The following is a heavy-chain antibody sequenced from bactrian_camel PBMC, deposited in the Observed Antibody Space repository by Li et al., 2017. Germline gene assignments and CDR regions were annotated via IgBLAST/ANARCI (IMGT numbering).Heavy chain of an antibody. Sequence: HVQLVESGGGSVQPGGSLRLHCATSGYTKCMAWFRQVTGREREAVASIAMDGSTSYIDSVKGRFTISRDNDKNTLYMEMNSLKPVDSALYFCAAPTRSPHDYEMHVWGKGTQVTVS. J-gene: IGHJ7*01. CDR1: GYTKC. V-gene: IGHV3S53*01. CDR2: IAMDGST.